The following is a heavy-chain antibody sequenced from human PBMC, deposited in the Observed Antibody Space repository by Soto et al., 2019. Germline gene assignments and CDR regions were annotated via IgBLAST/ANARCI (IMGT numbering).Heavy chain of an antibody. CDR3: AKGGSGNYLTYYYYYGMDV. D-gene: IGHD3-22*01. Sequence: WWSLRLSCSASVFSLSNNGMHWIRQAPGKGLEWVAVISYDGNNKYYADSVKGRFTISRDNSKNTVYLEMNNLRAEDTAMYYCAKGGSGNYLTYYYYYGMDVWGQGTTVTVSS. V-gene: IGHV3-30*18. CDR1: VFSLSNNG. J-gene: IGHJ6*02. CDR2: ISYDGNNK.